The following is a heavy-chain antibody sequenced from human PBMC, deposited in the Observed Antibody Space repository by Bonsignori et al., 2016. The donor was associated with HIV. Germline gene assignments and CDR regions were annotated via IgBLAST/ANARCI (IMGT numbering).Heavy chain of an antibody. CDR2: INHSGST. V-gene: IGHV4-34*01. CDR3: ARGRGDDFWSGYYSPMGGY. D-gene: IGHD3-3*01. J-gene: IGHJ4*02. Sequence: WIRQPPGKGLEWIGEINHSGSTNYNPSLKSRVTISVDTSKNQFSLKLSSVTAADTAVYYCARGRGDDFWSGYYSPMGGYWGQGTLVTVSS.